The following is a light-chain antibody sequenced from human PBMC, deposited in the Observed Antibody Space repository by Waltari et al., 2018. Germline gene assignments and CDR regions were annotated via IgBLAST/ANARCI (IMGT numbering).Light chain of an antibody. V-gene: IGLV1-51*01. CDR2: EDD. J-gene: IGLJ2*01. CDR1: SPNIGKNY. CDR3: GTWDSSMSVGV. Sequence: QSVLMQPPSVSAASGQKVTISCSGSSPNIGKNYVSWYQQFPGTAPKLLIYEDDKRPSGISGRFSGCKSGTSATLDIHGLQTGDEADYYCGTWDSSMSVGVLGGGTKVTVL.